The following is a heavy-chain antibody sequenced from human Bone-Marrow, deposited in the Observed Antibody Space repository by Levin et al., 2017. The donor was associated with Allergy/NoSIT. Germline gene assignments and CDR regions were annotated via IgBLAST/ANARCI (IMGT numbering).Heavy chain of an antibody. CDR2: IRPKNGDT. J-gene: IGHJ5*02. D-gene: IGHD6-13*01. Sequence: ASVKVSCQASGYTFTDYFIHWVRQARGQGLEVMGWIRPKNGDTKYAQKFQGRVTMSRDTSINTVYMELTRLRSDDTAMYYCVRNRQELAPQTRAECYPWGQGTLVTVSS. V-gene: IGHV1-2*02. CDR1: GYTFTDYF. CDR3: VRNRQELAPQTRAECYP.